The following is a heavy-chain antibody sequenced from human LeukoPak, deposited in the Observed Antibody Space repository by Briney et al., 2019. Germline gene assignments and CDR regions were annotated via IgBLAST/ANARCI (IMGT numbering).Heavy chain of an antibody. CDR2: IIPISGTA. Sequence: ASVKVSCKASGGTFSSYAISWVRQAPGQGLEWMGRIIPISGTANYAQKFQGRVTITTDESTSTAYMELSSLRSEDTAVYYCARDRYGSGSYELRTNWFDPWGQGTLVTVSS. CDR1: GGTFSSYA. J-gene: IGHJ5*02. D-gene: IGHD3-10*01. CDR3: ARDRYGSGSYELRTNWFDP. V-gene: IGHV1-69*05.